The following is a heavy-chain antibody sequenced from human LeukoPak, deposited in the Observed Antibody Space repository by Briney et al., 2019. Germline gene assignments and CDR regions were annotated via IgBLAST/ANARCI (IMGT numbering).Heavy chain of an antibody. CDR3: AREHIAAAGHYMDV. CDR1: GGSISSSSYY. D-gene: IGHD6-13*01. Sequence: SETLSLTCTVSGGSISSSSYYWGWIRQPPGKGLEWIGSIYYSGSTYYNPSLKSRVTISVDTSKNQFSLKLSSVTAADTAVYYCAREHIAAAGHYMDVWGKGTTVTVSS. V-gene: IGHV4-39*07. J-gene: IGHJ6*03. CDR2: IYYSGST.